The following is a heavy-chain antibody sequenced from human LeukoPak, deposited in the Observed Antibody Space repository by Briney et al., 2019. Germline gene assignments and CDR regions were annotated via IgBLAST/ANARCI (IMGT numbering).Heavy chain of an antibody. CDR2: IYYSGST. J-gene: IGHJ4*02. Sequence: KPSETLSLTCTVSGGSISSYYWSWIRQPPGKGLEWIGYIYYSGSTNYNPSLKSRVTISVDTSTNQFSLKLSSVTAADTAVYYCARGGGDIVLDYWGQGTLVTVSS. CDR3: ARGGGDIVLDY. CDR1: GGSISSYY. V-gene: IGHV4-59*13. D-gene: IGHD5-12*01.